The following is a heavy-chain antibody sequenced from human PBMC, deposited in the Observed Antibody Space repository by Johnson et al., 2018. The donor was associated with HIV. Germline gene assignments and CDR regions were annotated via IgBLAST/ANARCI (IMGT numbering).Heavy chain of an antibody. CDR3: ARAGVVFSTASHDAFDI. CDR1: GFTFTNYW. Sequence: MQLVESGGGLVQPGGSLRLSCAASGFTFTNYWMSWVRQAPGKGLEWVANIKQDGSEKYYVDSVKGRFTISKDNAKNSLYLQMNSLRAEDTAVYYCARAGVVFSTASHDAFDIWGQGTMVTVSS. J-gene: IGHJ3*02. D-gene: IGHD2-21*01. V-gene: IGHV3-7*05. CDR2: IKQDGSEK.